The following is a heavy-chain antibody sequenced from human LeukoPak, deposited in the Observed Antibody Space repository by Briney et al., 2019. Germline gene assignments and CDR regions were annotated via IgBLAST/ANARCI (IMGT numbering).Heavy chain of an antibody. Sequence: SVKVSCKASGGTFSYYAISWVRQAPGQGLEWMGRIIPILGITNYAQKFQGRVTITADKSTSTAYMELSSLRSEDTAVYYCARDGIVVVPAAPFDPWGQGTLVTVSS. V-gene: IGHV1-69*04. D-gene: IGHD2-2*01. CDR3: ARDGIVVVPAAPFDP. CDR1: GGTFSYYA. J-gene: IGHJ5*02. CDR2: IIPILGIT.